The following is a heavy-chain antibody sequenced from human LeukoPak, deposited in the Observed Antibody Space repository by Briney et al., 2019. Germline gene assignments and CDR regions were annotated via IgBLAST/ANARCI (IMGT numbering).Heavy chain of an antibody. CDR3: ARGPPVAGSNNWFDP. D-gene: IGHD6-19*01. CDR1: GYTFTSYG. CDR2: ISAYNGNT. V-gene: IGHV1-18*01. J-gene: IGHJ5*02. Sequence: GASVKVSCKASGYTFTSYGISWVRQAPGQGLEWMGWISAYNGNTNYAQKLQGRVTMTTDTSTSTAYMELRSLRSDDTAVYYCARGPPVAGSNNWFDPWGQGTLVTVSS.